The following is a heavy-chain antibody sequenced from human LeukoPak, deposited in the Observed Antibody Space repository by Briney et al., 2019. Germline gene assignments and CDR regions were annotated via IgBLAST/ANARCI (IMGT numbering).Heavy chain of an antibody. CDR1: GGSISSSSYY. CDR2: ISSSSSYI. CDR3: ARGYSGSI. J-gene: IGHJ3*02. D-gene: IGHD6-6*01. V-gene: IGHV3-21*01. Sequence: KPSETLSLTCTVSGGSISSSSYYWGWVRQAPGKGLEWVSSISSSSSYIYYADSVKGRFTISRDNAKNSLYLQMNSLRAEDTAVYYCARGYSGSIWGQGTMVTVSS.